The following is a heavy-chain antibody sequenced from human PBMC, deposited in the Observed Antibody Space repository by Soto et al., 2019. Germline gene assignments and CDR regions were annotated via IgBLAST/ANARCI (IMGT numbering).Heavy chain of an antibody. CDR1: GDSINNYY. V-gene: IGHV4-59*01. CDR3: AGEDDFWSGYLAY. Sequence: SETLSLTCTVSGDSINNYYWNWIRQPPGKGLELIGYIFHSGSTNYNPSLKSRVTISIDTSKNQFSLRLSSVTAADTAVYYCAGEDDFWSGYLAYWGQGTLVT. J-gene: IGHJ4*02. D-gene: IGHD3-3*01. CDR2: IFHSGST.